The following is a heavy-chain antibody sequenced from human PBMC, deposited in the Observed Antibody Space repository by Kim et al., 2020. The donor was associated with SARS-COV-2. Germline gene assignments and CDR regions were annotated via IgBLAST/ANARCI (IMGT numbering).Heavy chain of an antibody. CDR3: ARHSGNWYGGMDV. D-gene: IGHD6-13*01. Sequence: SETLSLTCTVSGDSLSSFYWSWVRQPPGRGLEWIGYIYYSGSTDYNPSLKSRVTISVDTSKNQTTLELTSVTTADTAVFFCARHSGNWYGGMDVWGPGTTVTVS. CDR2: IYYSGST. V-gene: IGHV4-59*08. CDR1: GDSLSSFY. J-gene: IGHJ6*02.